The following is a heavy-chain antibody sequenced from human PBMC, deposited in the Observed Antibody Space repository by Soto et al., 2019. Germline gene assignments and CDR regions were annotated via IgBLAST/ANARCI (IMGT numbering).Heavy chain of an antibody. D-gene: IGHD3-3*01. CDR2: INPNSGGT. CDR1: GYTFTGYY. V-gene: IGHV1-2*04. CDR3: ARGTAGDFWSGYYSSTYMDV. J-gene: IGHJ6*03. Sequence: QVQLVQSGAEVKKPGASVKVSCKASGYTFTGYYMHWVRQAPGQGLEWMGWINPNSGGTNYAQKFQGWVTMTRDTSISTAYMELRRLRSDDTAVYYCARGTAGDFWSGYYSSTYMDVWGKGTTVSVSS.